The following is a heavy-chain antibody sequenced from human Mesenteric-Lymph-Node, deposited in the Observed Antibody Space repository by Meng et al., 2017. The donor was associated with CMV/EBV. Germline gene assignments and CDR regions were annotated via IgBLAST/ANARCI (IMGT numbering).Heavy chain of an antibody. CDR3: ARVLREDYDSSGYYPD. V-gene: IGHV4-39*07. CDR2: IFYLGTT. J-gene: IGHJ4*02. CDR1: GDSISSSTCF. Sequence: SETLSLTCTVSGDSISSSTCFWGWIRQSPGKGLEWIGSIFYLGTTYYNPSLKSRVTMSVDTSKNQFSLKLSSVTAADTAVYYCARVLREDYDSSGYYPDWGQGTLVTVSS. D-gene: IGHD3-22*01.